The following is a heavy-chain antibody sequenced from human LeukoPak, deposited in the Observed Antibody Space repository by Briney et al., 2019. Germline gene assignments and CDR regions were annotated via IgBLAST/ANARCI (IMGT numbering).Heavy chain of an antibody. Sequence: GRSLRLSCAASGFTFSSYGMHWVRQAPGKGLEWVAVIWYDGSNKYYADSVKGRFTISRDNSKNTLYLQMNSLRAEDTAVYYCARDTNYVGALDYWGQGTLATVSS. J-gene: IGHJ4*02. D-gene: IGHD1-26*01. CDR2: IWYDGSNK. CDR3: ARDTNYVGALDY. CDR1: GFTFSSYG. V-gene: IGHV3-33*01.